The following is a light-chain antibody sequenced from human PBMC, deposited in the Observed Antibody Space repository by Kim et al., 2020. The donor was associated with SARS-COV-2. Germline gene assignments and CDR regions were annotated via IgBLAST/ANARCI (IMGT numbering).Light chain of an antibody. CDR1: SSNIGSNT. CDR3: AAWDDSLNGPV. CDR2: SNN. V-gene: IGLV1-44*01. J-gene: IGLJ1*01. Sequence: ELTQPPSASGTPGQRVTISCSGSSSNIGSNTVNWYQQLPGTAPKLLLYSNNQRPSGVPDRFSGSKSGTSASLAISGLQSEDEADYYCAAWDDSLNGPVFGTGTKVTVL.